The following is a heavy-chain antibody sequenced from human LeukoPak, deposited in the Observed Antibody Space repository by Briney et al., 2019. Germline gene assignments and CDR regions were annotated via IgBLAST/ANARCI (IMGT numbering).Heavy chain of an antibody. CDR3: ASDSSGYFGP. Sequence: GGSLRLSCAASGLIFNDYYMNWIRQAPGRGLEWLSYISNTGSAAYYADSVKGRFTISRDNAKNLLYLQMNSLRAEDTAVYYCASDSSGYFGPWGQGTLVAVSS. V-gene: IGHV3-11*01. D-gene: IGHD3-22*01. CDR1: GLIFNDYY. CDR2: ISNTGSAA. J-gene: IGHJ5*02.